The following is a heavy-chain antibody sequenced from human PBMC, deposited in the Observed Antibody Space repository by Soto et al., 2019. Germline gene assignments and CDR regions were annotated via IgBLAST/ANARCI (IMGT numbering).Heavy chain of an antibody. CDR2: IIPIPGTA. Sequence: SVKVSCKASGGTFGSYAISWVRHAPGQGLEWMGGIIPIPGTANYAQKFQGRVTIAADESTSTAYMELSSLRSEDTAVYYCARSQGSSTSLEIYYYYYYGMDVWG. D-gene: IGHD2-2*01. J-gene: IGHJ6*02. CDR1: GGTFGSYA. CDR3: ARSQGSSTSLEIYYYYYYGMDV. V-gene: IGHV1-69*13.